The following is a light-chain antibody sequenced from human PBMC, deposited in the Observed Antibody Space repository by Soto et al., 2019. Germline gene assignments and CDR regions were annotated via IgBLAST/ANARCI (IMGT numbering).Light chain of an antibody. J-gene: IGLJ2*01. CDR3: CSYASSTTLV. CDR2: EDI. V-gene: IGLV2-23*01. Sequence: QSVLTQPASVSGSPGQSITISCSGTNSDVGSYKLVSWYQQYPGKAPKLMIYEDIKRPSGVSNRFSGSKSGNTASLTISGLLAEDEADYYCCSYASSTTLVFGGGTKVTVL. CDR1: NSDVGSYKL.